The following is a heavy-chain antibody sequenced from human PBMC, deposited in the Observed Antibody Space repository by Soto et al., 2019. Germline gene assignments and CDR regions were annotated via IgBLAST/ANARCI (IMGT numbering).Heavy chain of an antibody. J-gene: IGHJ4*02. CDR2: ISRDGSVR. CDR1: GFTFSNYG. Sequence: QVQLVESGGGVVQPGRSLRLSCAASGFTFSNYGIHWVRQAPGNGLEWVAVISRDGSVRYYADSVKGRFTISRDNSKNTLYLKVNNLRPEDTAVYYCAKEYCGGHCSSDYFDYWGQGTLVTVSS. V-gene: IGHV3-30*18. D-gene: IGHD2-21*01. CDR3: AKEYCGGHCSSDYFDY.